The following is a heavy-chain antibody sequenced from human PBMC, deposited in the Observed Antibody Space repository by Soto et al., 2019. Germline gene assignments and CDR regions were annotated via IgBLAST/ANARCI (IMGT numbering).Heavy chain of an antibody. CDR2: IYYSGST. CDR3: ARDGYGSGSYFSN. D-gene: IGHD3-10*01. V-gene: IGHV4-31*03. Sequence: SETLSLTCTVSGGSISSGGYYWIWILQHPGKGLEWIGYIYYSGSTYYNPSLKSRVTISVDTSKNQFSLKLSSVTAADTAVYYCARDGYGSGSYFSNWGQGTLVTVSS. J-gene: IGHJ4*02. CDR1: GGSISSGGYY.